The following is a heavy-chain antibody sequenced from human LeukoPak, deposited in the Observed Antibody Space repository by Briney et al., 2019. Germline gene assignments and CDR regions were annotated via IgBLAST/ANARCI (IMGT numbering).Heavy chain of an antibody. V-gene: IGHV3-74*01. CDR3: AREPPYGTWSLDY. Sequence: GGSLRLSCAASGFTFSNYWMHWVRQAPGKGLVWVSRINSDGINTSYADSVKGRFTISRDNAKNTLNLQMNSLRAEDTALYYCAREPPYGTWSLDYWGQGALVTVSS. D-gene: IGHD2-8*01. CDR2: INSDGINT. CDR1: GFTFSNYW. J-gene: IGHJ4*02.